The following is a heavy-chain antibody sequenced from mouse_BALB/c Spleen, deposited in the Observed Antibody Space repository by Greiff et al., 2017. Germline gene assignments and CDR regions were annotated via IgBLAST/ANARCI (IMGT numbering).Heavy chain of an antibody. CDR1: GYTFTSYW. J-gene: IGHJ2*01. V-gene: IGHV1-69*02. CDR2: IYPSDSYT. Sequence: QVQLQQPGAELVRPGASVKLSCKASGYTFTSYWINWVKQRPGQGLEWIGNIYPSDSYTNYNQKFKDKATLTVDKSSSTDYMQLSSPTSEDSAVYYCTRTWDYFDYWGQGTTLTVSS. D-gene: IGHD4-1*01. CDR3: TRTWDYFDY.